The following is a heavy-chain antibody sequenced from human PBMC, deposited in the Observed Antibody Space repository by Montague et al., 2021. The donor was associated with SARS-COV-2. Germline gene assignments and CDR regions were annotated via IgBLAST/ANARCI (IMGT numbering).Heavy chain of an antibody. D-gene: IGHD1-1*01. Sequence: LVKPTQTLTLTCTFSGFSLSTSTFYWGWIRQSPGKGLEWIGTISYNGRTFYNPSLRSRLTISVDPSENQFSLKLNSVTAADTAVYYCTRLALLVAGGIGCFDPWGQGTLVTVSS. CDR2: ISYNGRT. CDR1: GFSLSTSTFY. CDR3: TRLALLVAGGIGCFDP. V-gene: IGHV4-39*01. J-gene: IGHJ5*02.